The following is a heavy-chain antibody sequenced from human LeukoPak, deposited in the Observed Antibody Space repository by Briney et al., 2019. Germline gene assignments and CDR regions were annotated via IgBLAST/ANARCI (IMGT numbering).Heavy chain of an antibody. CDR1: GFTFSSYW. CDR2: IKQDGSEK. CDR3: ARDRTVDTAMVYYYYGVDV. V-gene: IGHV3-7*03. J-gene: IGHJ6*02. Sequence: GGSLRLSCAASGFTFSSYWMSWVRQAPGKGLEWVANIKQDGSEKYYVDSVKGRFTISRDNAKNSLYLQMNSLRAEDTAVYYCARDRTVDTAMVYYYYGVDVWGQGTTVTVSS. D-gene: IGHD5-18*01.